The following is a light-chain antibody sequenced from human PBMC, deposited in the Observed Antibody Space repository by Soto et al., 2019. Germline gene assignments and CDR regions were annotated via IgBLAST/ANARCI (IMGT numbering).Light chain of an antibody. J-gene: IGKJ4*01. Sequence: DIQMTQSPSSVSASVGDRVTITCRASQGISSSLAWYQQKPGEAPKPLIYAASSLQSWVPSRFSGSGSGTDFTLTISSLQPEDFATYYCQQSNSFSLTFGGGTKVEIK. CDR1: QGISSS. CDR2: AAS. V-gene: IGKV1-12*01. CDR3: QQSNSFSLT.